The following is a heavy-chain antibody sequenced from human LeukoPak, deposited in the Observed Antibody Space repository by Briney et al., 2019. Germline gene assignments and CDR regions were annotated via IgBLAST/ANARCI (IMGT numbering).Heavy chain of an antibody. CDR1: GFTFSSYA. V-gene: IGHV3-30*14. J-gene: IGHJ2*01. Sequence: GRSLRLSCAASGFTFSSYAMHWVRQAPGKGLEWVAVISYDGSNKYYADSVKGRFTISRDHSKNTLYLQMNSLRAEDTAVYYCATRAYCSGIGCGSPLDLWGRGTLVTVSS. CDR2: ISYDGSNK. CDR3: ATRAYCSGIGCGSPLDL. D-gene: IGHD2-8*02.